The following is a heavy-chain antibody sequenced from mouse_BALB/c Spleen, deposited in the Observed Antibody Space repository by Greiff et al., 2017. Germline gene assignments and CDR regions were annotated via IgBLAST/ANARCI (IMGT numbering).Heavy chain of an antibody. V-gene: IGHV5-4*02. CDR3: ARAEYGNYDYAMDY. J-gene: IGHJ4*01. Sequence: EVKVVESGGGLVKPGGSLKLSCAASGFTFSDYYMYWVRQTPEKRLEWVATISDGGSYTYYPDSVKGRFTISRDNAKNNLYLQMSSLKSEDTAMYYCARAEYGNYDYAMDYWGQGTSVTVSS. CDR1: GFTFSDYY. D-gene: IGHD2-10*02. CDR2: ISDGGSYT.